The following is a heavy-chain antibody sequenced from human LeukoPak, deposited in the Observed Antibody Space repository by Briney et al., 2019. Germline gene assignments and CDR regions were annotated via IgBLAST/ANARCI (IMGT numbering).Heavy chain of an antibody. V-gene: IGHV3-33*01. CDR2: IWYDGSNK. Sequence: GGSLRLSCAASGFTFSSYGMHWVRKAPGKGLEWVAVIWYDGSNKYYADSVKGRFTISRDNSKNTLYLQMNSLRAEDTAVYYCAREEDYYDSSGYLDWGQGTLVTVSS. D-gene: IGHD3-22*01. CDR1: GFTFSSYG. CDR3: AREEDYYDSSGYLD. J-gene: IGHJ4*02.